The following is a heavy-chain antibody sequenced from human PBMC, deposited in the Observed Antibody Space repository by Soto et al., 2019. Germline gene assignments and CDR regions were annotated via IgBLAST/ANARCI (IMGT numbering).Heavy chain of an antibody. CDR3: ARTTVVSGTPDFDD. CDR1: GFTFSSYA. CDR2: ISYGGINN. V-gene: IGHV3-30-3*01. D-gene: IGHD4-4*01. J-gene: IGHJ4*02. Sequence: GGSLRLSCAASGFTFSSYAMHWVRQAPGKGLEWVAVISYGGINNYYADSVKGRFTISRDDSKNTVYLQMNGLRPEDTAVYFCARTTVVSGTPDFDDWGQGTLVTVSS.